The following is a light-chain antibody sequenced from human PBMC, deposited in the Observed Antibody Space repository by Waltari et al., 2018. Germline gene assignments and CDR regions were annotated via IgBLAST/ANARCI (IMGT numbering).Light chain of an antibody. V-gene: IGKV2-28*01. J-gene: IGKJ1*01. CDR3: MQALQTWT. CDR1: QSLLHSDGYNY. Sequence: DIVMTQSPLSLPVSPGEPASISCRSSQSLLHSDGYNYLDWYLQKPGQSPQLLIFLGSRCASGVPDRFSGSGSGTHFTLKISSVEAEDAGVYYCMQALQTWTFGQGTTVEI. CDR2: LGS.